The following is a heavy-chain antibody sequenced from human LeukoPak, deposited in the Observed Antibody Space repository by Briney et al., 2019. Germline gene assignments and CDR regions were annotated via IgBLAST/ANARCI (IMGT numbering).Heavy chain of an antibody. CDR3: ARDPFAGFDP. Sequence: GRSLRLSCAASRFTFSSYALHWVRQAPGKGLEWVAVISYDGSNKYYADSVKGRFTISRDNSKNTLYLQMNSLRAEDTAVYYGARDPFAGFDPWGQGTLVTVSS. CDR1: RFTFSSYA. J-gene: IGHJ5*02. V-gene: IGHV3-30-3*01. CDR2: ISYDGSNK.